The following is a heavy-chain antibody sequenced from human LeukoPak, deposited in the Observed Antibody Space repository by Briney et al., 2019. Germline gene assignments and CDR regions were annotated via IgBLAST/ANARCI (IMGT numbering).Heavy chain of an antibody. J-gene: IGHJ4*02. V-gene: IGHV1-18*01. CDR2: ISTYNGDT. Sequence: GSSVKVSCKASGYTFTNYGINWVRQAPGQRLEWMGWISTYNGDTNYAPKLQGRVTMTTDTSTSTAFMELRSLTSDDTAAYFCASDQPGIAAPGKPPAYDYWGQGTRVTVSS. CDR1: GYTFTNYG. CDR3: ASDQPGIAAPGKPPAYDY. D-gene: IGHD6-13*01.